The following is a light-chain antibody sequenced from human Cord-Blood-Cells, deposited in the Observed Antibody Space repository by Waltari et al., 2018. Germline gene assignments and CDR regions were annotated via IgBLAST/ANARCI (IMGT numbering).Light chain of an antibody. CDR1: SSAVGGYNS. Sequence: QSALTQPPSASGSPRQSVTISSTGTSSAVGGYNSVPWYQPHPGKAPKLMIYEGSNRPSGVPDRFSGSKSGNTASLTVSGLQAEDEADYYCSSYAGSNNLVFGGGTKLTVL. CDR3: SSYAGSNNLV. V-gene: IGLV2-8*01. CDR2: EGS. J-gene: IGLJ3*02.